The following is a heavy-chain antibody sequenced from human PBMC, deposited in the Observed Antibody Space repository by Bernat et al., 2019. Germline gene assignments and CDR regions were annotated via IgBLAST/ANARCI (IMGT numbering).Heavy chain of an antibody. CDR3: ARIPRTAFDY. CDR1: GYTLTSYT. CDR2: INPGNGKT. V-gene: IGHV1-3*01. J-gene: IGHJ4*02. D-gene: IGHD1-7*01. Sequence: QVQLVQSGAEVKKPGASVKVSCKASGYTLTSYTIHWVRQAPGQRLEWMGWINPGNGKTEYSQKFQGRVTITTDTAASTAYRDLSSLRSEDTAVYYWARIPRTAFDYWGQGTLVTVSS.